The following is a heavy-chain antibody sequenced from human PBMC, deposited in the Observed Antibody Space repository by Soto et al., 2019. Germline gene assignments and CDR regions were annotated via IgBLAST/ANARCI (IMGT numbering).Heavy chain of an antibody. CDR1: GGSISSYY. CDR3: ARGGGHDYSNNWFDP. J-gene: IGHJ5*02. D-gene: IGHD4-4*01. CDR2: IYYSGST. Sequence: QVQLQESGPGLVKPSETLSLTCTVSGGSISSYYWSWIRQPPGKGLEWIGYIYYSGSTNYNPSLKSRATISVDTSKNRFARKLSSVTAAATAVYYCARGGGHDYSNNWFDPWGQGTLVTVSS. V-gene: IGHV4-59*01.